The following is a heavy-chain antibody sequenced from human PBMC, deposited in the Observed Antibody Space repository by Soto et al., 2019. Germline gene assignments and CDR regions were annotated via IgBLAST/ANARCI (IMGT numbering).Heavy chain of an antibody. CDR2: IYYSGST. Sequence: SETLSLTCTVSGGSISSGGYYWSWIRQHPGKSLERIGYIYYSGSTYYNPSLKSRVTISVDTSKNQFSLKLSSVTAADTAVFYCARFPRWEGYCSGGSCYRADYWGQGTLVTVSS. CDR3: ARFPRWEGYCSGGSCYRADY. V-gene: IGHV4-31*03. CDR1: GGSISSGGYY. J-gene: IGHJ4*02. D-gene: IGHD2-15*01.